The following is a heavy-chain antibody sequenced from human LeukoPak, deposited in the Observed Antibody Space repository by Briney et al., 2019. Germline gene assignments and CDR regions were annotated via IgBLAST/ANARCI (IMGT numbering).Heavy chain of an antibody. V-gene: IGHV4-59*01. J-gene: IGHJ4*02. CDR1: GGSISSYY. CDR2: IYYSGST. Sequence: SETLSLTCTVSGGSISSYYWSWIRQPPGKGLEWIGYIYYSGSTNYNPSLKSRVTISVDTSKNQFSLKLSSVTAADTAVYYCARHMVLELQSTDYFDYWGQGTLVTVSS. CDR3: ARHMVLELQSTDYFDY. D-gene: IGHD1-26*01.